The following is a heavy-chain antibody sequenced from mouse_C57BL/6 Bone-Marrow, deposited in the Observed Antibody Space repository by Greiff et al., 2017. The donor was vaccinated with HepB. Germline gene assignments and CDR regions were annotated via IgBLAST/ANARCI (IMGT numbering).Heavy chain of an antibody. CDR1: GYTFTNYW. J-gene: IGHJ1*03. Sequence: QVQLQQSGAELVRPGTSVKMSCKASGYTFTNYWIGWAKQRPGHGLEWIGDIYPGGGYTNYNEKFKGKATLTADKSSSTAYMQFSSLTSEDSAIYYCARSTMITTNYWYFDVWGTGTTVTVSS. D-gene: IGHD2-4*01. CDR2: IYPGGGYT. CDR3: ARSTMITTNYWYFDV. V-gene: IGHV1-63*01.